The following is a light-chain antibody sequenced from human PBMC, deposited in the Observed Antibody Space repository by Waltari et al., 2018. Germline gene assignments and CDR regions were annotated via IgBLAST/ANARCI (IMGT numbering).Light chain of an antibody. CDR3: QQGGGPLRFT. CDR1: QSISSTY. Sequence: DIVLTHFPGTLSLSPGERATLSCRASQSISSTYLAWYQQKPGQAPRPLIYGASRRATGIPERFSGSGSGTDFTLSSSRLEPEDFAVYYCQQGGGPLRFTFGQGTKLEIK. J-gene: IGKJ2*01. CDR2: GAS. V-gene: IGKV3-20*01.